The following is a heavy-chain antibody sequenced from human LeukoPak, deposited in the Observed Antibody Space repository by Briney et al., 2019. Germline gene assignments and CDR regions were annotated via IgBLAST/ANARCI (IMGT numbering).Heavy chain of an antibody. CDR1: GFTFSSYG. V-gene: IGHV3-33*08. CDR2: VWYDGSNK. CDR3: ARDLNGMDV. Sequence: PGGSLRLSCAASGFTFSSYGMHWVRQAPAKGLQRVAVVWYDGSNKYYADSVKGRFTISGDNSKNTLYLQMNSLRAEDTAVYYCARDLNGMDVWGQGTTVTVSS. J-gene: IGHJ6*02.